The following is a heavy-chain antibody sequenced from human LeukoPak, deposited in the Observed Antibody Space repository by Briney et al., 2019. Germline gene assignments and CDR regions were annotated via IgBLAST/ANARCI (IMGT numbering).Heavy chain of an antibody. CDR3: ARGIAAAGTSSWFDP. V-gene: IGHV3-23*01. CDR2: ISGSGGST. D-gene: IGHD6-13*01. Sequence: PGGSLRLSCAASGFTFSSYAMSWVRQAPGKGLEWVSAISGSGGSTYYADSVKGRFTISRDNSKNRLYLQMNSLRAEDTAVYYCARGIAAAGTSSWFDPWGQGTLVTVSS. CDR1: GFTFSSYA. J-gene: IGHJ5*02.